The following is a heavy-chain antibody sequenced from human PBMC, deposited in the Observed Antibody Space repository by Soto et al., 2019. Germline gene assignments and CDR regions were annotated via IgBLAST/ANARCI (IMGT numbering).Heavy chain of an antibody. CDR2: MSGNGGRI. CDR3: AKEAVVTIFGVDNPSYYYNYGMDV. Sequence: EVQLLESGGGLVQPGGSLRLSCAVSGFTFSNYAMTWVRQAPGKGLEWVSLMSGNGGRIVYADSVKGRFTISRDNSKNTLYVQMNSLRAEDTAVYYCAKEAVVTIFGVDNPSYYYNYGMDVWGQGTTVTVSS. V-gene: IGHV3-23*01. CDR1: GFTFSNYA. J-gene: IGHJ6*02. D-gene: IGHD3-3*01.